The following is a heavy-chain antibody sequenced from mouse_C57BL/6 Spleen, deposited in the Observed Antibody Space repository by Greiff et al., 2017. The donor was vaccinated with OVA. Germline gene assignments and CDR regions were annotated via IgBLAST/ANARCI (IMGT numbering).Heavy chain of an antibody. CDR2: IYPGDGDT. V-gene: IGHV1-82*01. CDR3: ARGNYEGYYAMDY. CDR1: GYAFSSSW. J-gene: IGHJ4*01. D-gene: IGHD2-1*01. Sequence: QVQLQQSGPELVKPGASVKISCKASGYAFSSSWMNWVKQRPGKGLEWIGRIYPGDGDTNYNGKFKGKATLTADKSSSTAYMQLSSLTSEDSAVYFCARGNYEGYYAMDYWGQGTSVTVSS.